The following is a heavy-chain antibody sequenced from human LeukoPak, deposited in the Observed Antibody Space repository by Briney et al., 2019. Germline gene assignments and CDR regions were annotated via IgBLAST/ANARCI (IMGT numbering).Heavy chain of an antibody. CDR3: ARQNNYGYCDY. D-gene: IGHD5-18*01. CDR2: IYPGDSDT. V-gene: IGHV5-51*01. Sequence: GESLKISCNGSGYXFTTYRILWVRQMPGKGLEWMGIIYPGDSDTTYSPSFQGQVTISVDQSVSTAYLQWSSLKASDTAIYYCARQNNYGYCDYWGQGTLVTVSS. J-gene: IGHJ4*02. CDR1: GYXFTTYR.